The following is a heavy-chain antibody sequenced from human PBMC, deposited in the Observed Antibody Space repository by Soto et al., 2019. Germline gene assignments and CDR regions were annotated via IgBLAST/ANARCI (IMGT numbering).Heavy chain of an antibody. D-gene: IGHD3-22*01. Sequence: VRQAPGKGLEWVSAISGSGGSTYYADSVKGRFTISRDNSKNTLYLQMNSLRAEDTAVYYCAKVDSSGYYYVVGYYYGMDVWGQGTTVTVSS. V-gene: IGHV3-23*01. CDR2: ISGSGGST. CDR3: AKVDSSGYYYVVGYYYGMDV. J-gene: IGHJ6*02.